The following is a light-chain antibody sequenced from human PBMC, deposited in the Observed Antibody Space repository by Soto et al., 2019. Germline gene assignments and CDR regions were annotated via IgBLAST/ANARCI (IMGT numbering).Light chain of an antibody. V-gene: IGKV1-5*03. CDR1: QSLSNW. Sequence: DIQMTESPSTRSATEGDRVTITCRASQSLSNWLAWFQQKPGKAPKLLICKASSLESGVPSRFSGSGSGTEFTLTISSLLPDDFATYYCQQYHSYSWTFGPGT. J-gene: IGKJ1*01. CDR2: KAS. CDR3: QQYHSYSWT.